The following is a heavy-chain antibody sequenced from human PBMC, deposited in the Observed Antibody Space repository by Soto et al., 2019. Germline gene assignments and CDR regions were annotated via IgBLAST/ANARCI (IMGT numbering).Heavy chain of an antibody. Sequence: EVQLVESGGGLVQPGGSLRLSCAASGFTFNSYAMHWVRQAPGKGLEYVSAISSNGGSAYYANSVKGRFTISRDNSKNTLYLQMGSLRAEDMAVYYCARALGYAFDIWGQGTMVTVSS. V-gene: IGHV3-64*01. CDR1: GFTFNSYA. J-gene: IGHJ3*02. D-gene: IGHD7-27*01. CDR2: ISSNGGSA. CDR3: ARALGYAFDI.